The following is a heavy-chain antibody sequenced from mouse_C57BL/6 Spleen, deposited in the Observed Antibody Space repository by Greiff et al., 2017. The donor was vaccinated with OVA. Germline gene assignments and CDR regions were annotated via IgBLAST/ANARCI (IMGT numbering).Heavy chain of an antibody. CDR2: IYPSDSDT. CDR1: GYTFTSYW. J-gene: IGHJ2*01. CDR3: AGSCYCGSSVDY. V-gene: IGHV1-61*01. D-gene: IGHD1-1*01. Sequence: QVQLQQPGAELVRPGSSVKLSCKASGYTFTSYWMDWVKQRPGQGLEWIGNIYPSDSDTHYNQKFKDKATLTVDKSSSTAYMQLSSLTSEDSAVDDCAGSCYCGSSVDYWGQGTTLTVSS.